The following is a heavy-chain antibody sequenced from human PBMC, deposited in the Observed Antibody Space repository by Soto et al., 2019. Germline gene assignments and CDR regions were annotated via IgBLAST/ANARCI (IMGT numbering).Heavy chain of an antibody. CDR1: GGSISSYY. V-gene: IGHV4-59*01. D-gene: IGHD3-22*01. CDR3: ARDYDRGIDY. Sequence: SETLSLTCTVSGGSISSYYWSWIRQPPGKGLEWIGYIYYSGSTNYNPSLKSRVTISVDTSKNQFSLKLSSVTAADTAVYYCARDYDRGIDYWDQGTLVTVSS. CDR2: IYYSGST. J-gene: IGHJ4*02.